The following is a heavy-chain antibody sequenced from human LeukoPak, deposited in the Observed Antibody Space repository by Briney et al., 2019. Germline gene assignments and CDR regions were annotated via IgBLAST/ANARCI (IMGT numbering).Heavy chain of an antibody. D-gene: IGHD2/OR15-2a*01. CDR2: VDPEDGET. J-gene: IGHJ4*02. CDR3: ATFMGTTSVL. CDR1: GYTFTDYY. Sequence: AASVKISCKVSGYTFTDYYMHWVQQAPGKGLEWMGLVDPEDGETIYAEKFQGRVTITADTSTDTAYMELSSLRSEDTAVYYCATFMGTTSVLWGQGTLVTVSS. V-gene: IGHV1-69-2*01.